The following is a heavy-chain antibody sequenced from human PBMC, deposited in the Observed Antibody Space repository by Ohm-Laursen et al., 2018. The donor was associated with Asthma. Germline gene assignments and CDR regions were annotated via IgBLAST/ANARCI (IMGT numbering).Heavy chain of an antibody. CDR1: GFTFSNFA. V-gene: IGHV3-23*01. J-gene: IGHJ6*02. CDR2: ISGSGGST. Sequence: SLRLSCAASGFTFSNFAMHWVRQAPGKGLEWVSAISGSGGSTYYADSVKGRFTISRDNSKNTLYLQMNSLRAEDTAVYYCAKDLSPLYFYYGMDVWGQGTTVTVSS. CDR3: AKDLSPLYFYYGMDV.